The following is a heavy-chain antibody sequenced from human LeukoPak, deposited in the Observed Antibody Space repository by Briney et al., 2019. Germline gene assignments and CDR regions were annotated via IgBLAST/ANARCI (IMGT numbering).Heavy chain of an antibody. CDR3: ARGPGSLPT. V-gene: IGHV1-46*01. D-gene: IGHD1-26*01. J-gene: IGHJ4*01. CDR2: INPSGGST. CDR1: GYTFTSYD. Sequence: ASVKVSCKASGYTFTSYDINWVRQATGQGHEWMGIINPSGGSTSYAQKFQGRVTMTRDMSTSTVYMELSSLRSEDTAVYYCARGPGSLPTWGQGTPVTVSS.